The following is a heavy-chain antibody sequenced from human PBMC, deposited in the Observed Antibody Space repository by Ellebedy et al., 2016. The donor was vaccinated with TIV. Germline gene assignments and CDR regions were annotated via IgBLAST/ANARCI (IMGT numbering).Heavy chain of an antibody. CDR2: IYSSGNT. Sequence: LRLSCTVFGGPINSGAYYWSWIRQPPGTGLEWIGYIYSSGNTYYNPSLKSRVTISLDTSKNQFSLKLSSVTAADSAVYYCARAVDTAIVINYWGQGTLVIVSS. CDR1: GGPINSGAYY. CDR3: ARAVDTAIVINY. J-gene: IGHJ4*02. V-gene: IGHV4-30-4*01. D-gene: IGHD5-18*01.